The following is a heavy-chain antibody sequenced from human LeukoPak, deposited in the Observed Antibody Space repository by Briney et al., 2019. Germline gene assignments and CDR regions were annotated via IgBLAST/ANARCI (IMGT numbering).Heavy chain of an antibody. CDR3: ARVYNNEYFDY. V-gene: IGHV1-18*01. Sequence: AASVKVSCKASGYTLTRYGINWVRQAPGQGLEWMGWLSAYNGNPNYAQKLQDRVTMTTDTSTSTAYMELRSLRSDDTAVYYCARVYNNEYFDYWGQGTLVTVSS. D-gene: IGHD3-10*01. J-gene: IGHJ4*02. CDR2: LSAYNGNP. CDR1: GYTLTRYG.